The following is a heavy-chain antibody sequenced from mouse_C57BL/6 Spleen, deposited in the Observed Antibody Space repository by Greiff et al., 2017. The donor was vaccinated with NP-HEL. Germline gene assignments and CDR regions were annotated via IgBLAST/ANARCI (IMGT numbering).Heavy chain of an antibody. J-gene: IGHJ1*03. CDR2: IDPSDSET. V-gene: IGHV1-52*01. Sequence: QVQLQQPGAELVRPGSSVKLSCKASGYTFTSYWMHWVKQRPIQGLEWIGNIDPSDSETHYNQKFKDKATLTVDKSSSTAYMQLSSLTSEDSAVYYCAREGTVKGWYFDVWGTGTTVTVSS. CDR1: GYTFTSYW. CDR3: AREGTVKGWYFDV. D-gene: IGHD1-1*01.